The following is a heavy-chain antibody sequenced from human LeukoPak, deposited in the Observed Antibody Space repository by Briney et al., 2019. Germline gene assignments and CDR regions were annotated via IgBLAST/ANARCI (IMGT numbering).Heavy chain of an antibody. CDR3: ARGLRDFPAFDS. CDR2: IIPIFGTA. CDR1: GGTFSSYA. Sequence: SVKVSCKASGGTFSSYAISWVRQAPGQGLEWMGGIIPIFGTANYAQKFQGRVTITADKSTSTAYMELSSLRSEDTAVYYCARGLRDFPAFDSWGQGTLVTVSS. V-gene: IGHV1-69*06. D-gene: IGHD2-2*01. J-gene: IGHJ4*02.